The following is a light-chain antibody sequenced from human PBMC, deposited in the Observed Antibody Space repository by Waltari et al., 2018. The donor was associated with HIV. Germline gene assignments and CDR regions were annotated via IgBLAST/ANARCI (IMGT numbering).Light chain of an antibody. CDR2: EVG. CDR1: RSDISTYHP. V-gene: IGLV2-14*01. Sequence: QSALTQPASVSGSPGQSITISCPDSRSDISTYHPVSWYQQYPGKAPKLIIYEVGNRPSGVSNRFSGSKSGNTASLTISGLQAEDEADYYCISYTTTNYYVFGPGTWVTVL. J-gene: IGLJ1*01. CDR3: ISYTTTNYYV.